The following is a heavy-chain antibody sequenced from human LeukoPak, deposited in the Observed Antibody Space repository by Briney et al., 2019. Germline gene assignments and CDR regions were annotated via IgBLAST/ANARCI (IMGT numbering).Heavy chain of an antibody. Sequence: SVKVSCKASGGTFSSYAISWVRQAPGQGLEWMGGIIPIFGTANYAQKFQGRVTITADESASTAYMELSSLRSEDTAVYYCARQVPAAIPPHFDIWGQGTMVTVSS. D-gene: IGHD2-2*01. CDR1: GGTFSSYA. CDR2: IIPIFGTA. CDR3: ARQVPAAIPPHFDI. J-gene: IGHJ3*02. V-gene: IGHV1-69*13.